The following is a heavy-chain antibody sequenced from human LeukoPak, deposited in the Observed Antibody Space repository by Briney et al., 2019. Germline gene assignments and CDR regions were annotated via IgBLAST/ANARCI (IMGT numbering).Heavy chain of an antibody. Sequence: GESLRLSCATSGFTFSSYAMSWVRQAPGKGLECVSSVSGSGGTTYYAGSVKGRFIISRDNSKNTLDLQMNSLRAEDTAVYYCAKDSVELWGTGAPIWFAPWGQGTLVTVSS. J-gene: IGHJ5*02. D-gene: IGHD3-10*01. CDR2: VSGSGGTT. CDR3: AKDSVELWGTGAPIWFAP. CDR1: GFTFSSYA. V-gene: IGHV3-23*01.